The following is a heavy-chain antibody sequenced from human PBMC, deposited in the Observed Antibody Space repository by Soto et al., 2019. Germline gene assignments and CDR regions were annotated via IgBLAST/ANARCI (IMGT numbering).Heavy chain of an antibody. CDR1: GGSISSYY. V-gene: IGHV4-59*01. CDR2: IYYSGST. Sequence: PSETLSLTCTVSGGSISSYYWSWIRQPPGKGLEWIGYIYYSGSTNYNPSLKSRVTISVDTSKNQFSLKLSSVTAADTAVYYCARDAGGITMVRGAPEVWGQGTTVTVSS. D-gene: IGHD3-10*01. J-gene: IGHJ6*02. CDR3: ARDAGGITMVRGAPEV.